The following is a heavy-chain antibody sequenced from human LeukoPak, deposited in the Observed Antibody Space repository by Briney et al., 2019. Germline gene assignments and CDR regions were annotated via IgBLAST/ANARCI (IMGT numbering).Heavy chain of an antibody. CDR3: ARGGLLQKYNCFDP. CDR1: GYTLTELS. Sequence: EASVKVSCKVSGYTLTELSMHWVRQAPGKGLEWMGGFDPEDGETIYAQKFQGRVTMTEDTSTDTAYMELSSLRSEDTAVYYCARGGLLQKYNCFDPWGQGTLVTVSS. J-gene: IGHJ5*02. CDR2: FDPEDGET. D-gene: IGHD3-10*01. V-gene: IGHV1-24*01.